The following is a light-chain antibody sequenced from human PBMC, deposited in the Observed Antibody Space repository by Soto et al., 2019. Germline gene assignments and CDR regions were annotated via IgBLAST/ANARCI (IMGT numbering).Light chain of an antibody. CDR1: QSVSSS. CDR3: QQRSNWPLT. CDR2: DAS. Sequence: EIVLTQSPATASLSPGERATLSCRASQSVSSSLAWYQQKRCQAPRLLIYDASNRATGIPARFSGSGSGTDFTLTISSLEPEDFAIYYCQQRSNWPLTFGGGTKVEIK. V-gene: IGKV3-11*01. J-gene: IGKJ4*01.